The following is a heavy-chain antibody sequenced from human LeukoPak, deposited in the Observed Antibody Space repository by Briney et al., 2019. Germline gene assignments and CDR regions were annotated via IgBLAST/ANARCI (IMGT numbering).Heavy chain of an antibody. D-gene: IGHD6-19*01. Sequence: PGRSLRLSYAASGFTFSTYAMHWVRQAPGKGLEWVAMIWYNGKNKHYADSVKGRFTISRDNSKNTLDLQMNSLRADDTAVYYCVRDPSNSGWAFGYWGQGTLVTVSS. CDR3: VRDPSNSGWAFGY. V-gene: IGHV3-33*01. J-gene: IGHJ4*02. CDR1: GFTFSTYA. CDR2: IWYNGKNK.